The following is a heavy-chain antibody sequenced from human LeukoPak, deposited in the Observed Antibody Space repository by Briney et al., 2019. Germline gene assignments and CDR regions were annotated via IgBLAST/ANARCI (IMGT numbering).Heavy chain of an antibody. CDR2: ISSSGGAM. CDR1: GFTFSDYY. CDR3: ARAGDTSGYYFYFDY. Sequence: GGSLRLSRAASGFTFSDYYMGWIRQAPGKGLEWVSYISSSGGAMYYADSVKGRFTISRDNARNSLFLQMNSLRAEDTAVYYCARAGDTSGYYFYFDYWGQGTLVTVSS. J-gene: IGHJ4*02. V-gene: IGHV3-11*01. D-gene: IGHD3-22*01.